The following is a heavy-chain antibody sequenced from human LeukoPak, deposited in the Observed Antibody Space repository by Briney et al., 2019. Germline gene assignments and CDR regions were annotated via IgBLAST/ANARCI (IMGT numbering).Heavy chain of an antibody. CDR1: GFTFSSYE. J-gene: IGHJ6*03. CDR3: ARDMLQQLVLGYYYYYMDV. D-gene: IGHD6-13*01. CDR2: ISSSGSTM. V-gene: IGHV3-48*03. Sequence: PGGSLRLSCAASGFTFSSYEMNWVRQAPGKGLEWVSYISSSGSTMYYADSVKGRFTISRDNAKNSLYLQMNSLRAEDTAVYYCARDMLQQLVLGYYYYYMDVWGKGTRSPSP.